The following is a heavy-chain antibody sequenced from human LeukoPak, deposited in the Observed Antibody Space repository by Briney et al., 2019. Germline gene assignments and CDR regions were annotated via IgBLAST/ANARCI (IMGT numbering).Heavy chain of an antibody. CDR1: GFTFSSYG. CDR3: AKEDYDLSYFDF. D-gene: IGHD3-3*01. CDR2: ISTSGGST. Sequence: GGSLRLSCAASGFTFSSYGMSWVRQAPGKGLEWVSAISTSGGSTYYADSVKGRFTISRDNAKNSLYLQMNSLGAEDTAVYYCAKEDYDLSYFDFWGQGTLVTVSS. V-gene: IGHV3-23*01. J-gene: IGHJ4*02.